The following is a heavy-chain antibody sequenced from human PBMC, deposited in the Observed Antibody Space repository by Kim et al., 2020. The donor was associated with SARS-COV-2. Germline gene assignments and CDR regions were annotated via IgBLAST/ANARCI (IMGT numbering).Heavy chain of an antibody. Sequence: TGSSTLCYADSGKGRFTIYRDNAKNSLYLQMNSRRDEDTAVYYCATDRTYWGQGTLVTVSS. J-gene: IGHJ4*02. V-gene: IGHV3-48*02. CDR3: ATDRTY. CDR2: TGSSTL.